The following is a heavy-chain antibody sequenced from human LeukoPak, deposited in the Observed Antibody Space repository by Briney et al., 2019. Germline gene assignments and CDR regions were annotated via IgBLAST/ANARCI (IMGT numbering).Heavy chain of an antibody. V-gene: IGHV1-46*01. CDR2: IRPRDGDT. Sequence: GAPVKISCKASGYAFSNYYIHWVRQAPAQGLEWMGIIRPRDGDTNYAQKFQGGVTMTRDMSSSTVYMELSSLTYEDWAVYYCAREVGAQDYWGQGTLVTVSS. D-gene: IGHD1-26*01. CDR3: AREVGAQDY. CDR1: GYAFSNYY. J-gene: IGHJ4*02.